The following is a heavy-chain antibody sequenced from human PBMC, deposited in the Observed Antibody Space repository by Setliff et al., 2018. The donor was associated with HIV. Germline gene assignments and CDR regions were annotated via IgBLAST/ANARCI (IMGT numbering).Heavy chain of an antibody. D-gene: IGHD3-10*01. CDR1: GFTFSDHY. Sequence: SLRLSCAASGFTFSDHYMDWVRQAPGKGLEWVGRSRNKANSYTTGYAASVKGRFTISRDGSKNSLYLQMNSLKTEDTAVYYCARGRLLWSGSYYYYYMDVWGKGTTVTVS. V-gene: IGHV3-72*01. CDR3: ARGRLLWSGSYYYYYMDV. CDR2: SRNKANSYTT. J-gene: IGHJ6*03.